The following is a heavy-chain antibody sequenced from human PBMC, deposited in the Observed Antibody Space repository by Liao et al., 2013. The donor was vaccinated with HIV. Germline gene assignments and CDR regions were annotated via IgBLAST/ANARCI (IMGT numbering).Heavy chain of an antibody. V-gene: IGHV4-61*02. J-gene: IGHJ3*01. CDR2: VSTSGGA. D-gene: IGHD3-10*01. CDR1: IGSLSSTTHY. CDR3: ARKGVGIDAFDV. Sequence: QVQLRESGPGLVKPSQTLSLTCSVSIGSLSSTTHYWSWLRQPAGKGLEWIGHVSTSGGANSNPSLEARVTISIDTTKNQISLNLNSVTAADTAVYYCARKGVGIDAFDVWGQGTLITVS.